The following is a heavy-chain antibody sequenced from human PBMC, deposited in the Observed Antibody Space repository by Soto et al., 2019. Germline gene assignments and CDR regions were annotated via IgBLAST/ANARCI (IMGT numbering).Heavy chain of an antibody. CDR2: IIPLFGTT. CDR1: GYTFKNCV. Sequence: QVQVVQSGVEVRRPGSSVKVSCKASGYTFKNCVISWVRQAPGQGLEWMGGIIPLFGTTDFAQRFQGRLTITTDESTTTAYMELSRLRSEDTATYYCAAELGFGKFSVVWGQGTPVIVSS. V-gene: IGHV1-69*01. CDR3: AAELGFGKFSVV. D-gene: IGHD7-27*01. J-gene: IGHJ6*02.